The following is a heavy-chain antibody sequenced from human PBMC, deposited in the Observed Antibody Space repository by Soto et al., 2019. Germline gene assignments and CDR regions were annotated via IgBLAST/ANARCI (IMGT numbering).Heavy chain of an antibody. Sequence: PGGSLRLSCAASGFTFSSYAMSWVRQAPGKGLEWVSAISGSGGSTYYADSVKGRFTISRDNSKNTLYLQMNSLRAEDTAVYYCAKAAEDIVVVPAALLYYYYYYMDVWGKGTTVTVSS. CDR1: GFTFSSYA. V-gene: IGHV3-23*01. CDR3: AKAAEDIVVVPAALLYYYYYYMDV. J-gene: IGHJ6*03. CDR2: ISGSGGST. D-gene: IGHD2-2*01.